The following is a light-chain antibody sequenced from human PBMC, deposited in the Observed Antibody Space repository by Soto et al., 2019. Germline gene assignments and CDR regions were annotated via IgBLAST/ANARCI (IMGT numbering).Light chain of an antibody. J-gene: IGKJ5*01. CDR3: QQRSNWIT. V-gene: IGKV3-11*01. CDR2: GVS. Sequence: MTKSPATLSVSPGERATLSCRASQSVRSNLAWYQQKPGQAPRLLIYGVSTRATGIPARFSGSGSGTDFTLTISSLEPEDFAVYYCQQRSNWITFGQGTRLENK. CDR1: QSVRSN.